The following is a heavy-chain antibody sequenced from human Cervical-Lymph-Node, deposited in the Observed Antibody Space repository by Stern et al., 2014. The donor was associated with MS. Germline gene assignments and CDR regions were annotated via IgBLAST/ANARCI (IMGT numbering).Heavy chain of an antibody. V-gene: IGHV1-18*01. CDR2: VSAYNGNR. J-gene: IGHJ4*02. CDR3: ARDAPDSSAWLDY. Sequence: VQLGQSGPEVKKPGASVKVSCKASGYTFSSYGITWVRQAPGQGLEWMGWVSAYNGNRNSAQKFHGRGTVTTDTFTDTAYMELRSLRSDDTAVYYCARDAPDSSAWLDYWGQGTLVTVSS. D-gene: IGHD3-22*01. CDR1: GYTFSSYG.